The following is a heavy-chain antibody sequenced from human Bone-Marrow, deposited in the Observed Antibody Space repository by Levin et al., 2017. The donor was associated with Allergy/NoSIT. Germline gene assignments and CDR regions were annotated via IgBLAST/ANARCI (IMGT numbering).Heavy chain of an antibody. CDR3: AREITTAGFDP. V-gene: IGHV1-3*04. D-gene: IGHD1/OR15-1a*01. Sequence: ASVKVSCKASGYTFTTHAMHWVRQAPGQRLEWMGWINTGNGNTKYSQKFQGRVTITRDTSASTAYMELRSLRSEDTAVYYCAREITTAGFDPWGQGTLVTVSS. J-gene: IGHJ5*02. CDR1: GYTFTTHA. CDR2: INTGNGNT.